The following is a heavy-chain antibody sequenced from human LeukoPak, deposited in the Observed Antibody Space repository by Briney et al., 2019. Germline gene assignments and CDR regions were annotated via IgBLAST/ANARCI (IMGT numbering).Heavy chain of an antibody. V-gene: IGHV3-53*01. CDR3: AIHDYLAV. CDR1: GFTVNTNY. Sequence: PGGSLRLSCAASGFTVNTNYVSWVRQAPGKGLECVSVIYTDGSTYCADSVKGRFTSSRDNSKNTVYLQMNSLRAEDTAVYYCAIHDYLAVWGQGTLVTVSS. J-gene: IGHJ4*02. CDR2: IYTDGST. D-gene: IGHD4-11*01.